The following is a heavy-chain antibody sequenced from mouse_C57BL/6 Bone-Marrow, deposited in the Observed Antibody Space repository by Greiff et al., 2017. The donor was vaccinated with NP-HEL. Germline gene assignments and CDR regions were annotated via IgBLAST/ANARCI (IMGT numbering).Heavy chain of an antibody. D-gene: IGHD1-1*01. V-gene: IGHV1-55*01. CDR1: GYTFTSYW. CDR3: ARYCGSSHWYFDV. Sequence: QVQLKQPGAELVKPGASVKMSCKASGYTFTSYWITWVKQRPGQGLEWIGDIYPGSGSTNYTEKFKSQATLTVATSSSTAYMQLSSLTSEHSAVDYCARYCGSSHWYFDVWGTGTTVTVSS. J-gene: IGHJ1*03. CDR2: IYPGSGST.